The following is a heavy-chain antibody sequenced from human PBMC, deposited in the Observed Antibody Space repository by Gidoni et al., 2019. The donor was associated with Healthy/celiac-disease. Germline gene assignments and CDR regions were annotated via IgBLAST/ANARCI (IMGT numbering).Heavy chain of an antibody. CDR1: GYTFTGYD. Sequence: QVQLVQSGAEVKKPGASVKVSCKASGYTFTGYDMHWVRQAPGQGLEWMGWINPNSGGTNYAQKFQGWVTMTRDTSISTAYMELSRLRSDDTAVYYCARDGGYSYGAYYYYMDVWGKGTTVTVSS. CDR3: ARDGGYSYGAYYYYMDV. J-gene: IGHJ6*03. V-gene: IGHV1-2*04. D-gene: IGHD5-18*01. CDR2: INPNSGGT.